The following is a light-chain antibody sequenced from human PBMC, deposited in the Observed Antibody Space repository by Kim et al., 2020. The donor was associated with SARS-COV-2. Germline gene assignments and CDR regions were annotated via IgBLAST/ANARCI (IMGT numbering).Light chain of an antibody. CDR2: EVN. V-gene: IGLV2-23*02. CDR3: CSYAGSNVV. Sequence: QSFVTQPASVSGSPGQSITISCTGTSSDVGSYDLVSWYQQHPGKAPKLMIFEVNKRPSGVSNRFSGSKSDNTASLTISGLQAEDEADYYCCSYAGSNVVFGGGTQLTVL. J-gene: IGLJ2*01. CDR1: SSDVGSYDL.